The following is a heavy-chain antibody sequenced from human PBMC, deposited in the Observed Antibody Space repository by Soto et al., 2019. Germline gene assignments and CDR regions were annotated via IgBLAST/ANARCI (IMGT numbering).Heavy chain of an antibody. CDR2: IGDVVASI. CDR3: ANFGTFSVTTRLDY. CDR1: GFTFSNFA. J-gene: IGHJ4*02. V-gene: IGHV3-23*04. Sequence: EVQLVESGGGLVQPGGSLRLSCAASGFTFSNFAMSWVRQAPGKGLEWVSVIGDVVASIYSTDSLKGRFTISRDNSKNTLYLQVNTLRAEDTTDYYCANFGTFSVTTRLDYWGQGTLITVSS. D-gene: IGHD4-17*01.